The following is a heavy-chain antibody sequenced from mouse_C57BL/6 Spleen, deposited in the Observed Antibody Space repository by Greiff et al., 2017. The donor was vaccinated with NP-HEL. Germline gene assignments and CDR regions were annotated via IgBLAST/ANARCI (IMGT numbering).Heavy chain of an antibody. CDR1: GFTFSSYA. CDR3: ARDEHYYGSSYFAY. D-gene: IGHD1-1*01. Sequence: EVQRVESGGGLVKPGGSLKLSCAASGFTFSSYAMSWVRQTPEKRLEWVATISDGGSYTYYPDNVKGRFTISRDNAKNNLYLQMSHLKSEDTAMYYCARDEHYYGSSYFAYWGQGTLVTVSA. V-gene: IGHV5-4*01. J-gene: IGHJ3*01. CDR2: ISDGGSYT.